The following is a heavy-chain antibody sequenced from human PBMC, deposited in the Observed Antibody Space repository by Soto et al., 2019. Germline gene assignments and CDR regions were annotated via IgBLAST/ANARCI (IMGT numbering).Heavy chain of an antibody. D-gene: IGHD3-10*01. CDR2: IRSKADGGTT. CDR3: TRDKAYYYRSGSYSDFDY. V-gene: IGHV3-49*04. CDR1: GFTFGDSA. J-gene: IGHJ4*02. Sequence: GGSLRLSCTASGFTFGDSAMSWVRQAPGKGLEWVGFIRSKADGGTTEYAASVKGRFTISRDDSKSIAYLQMNSLKTEDTAVYYCTRDKAYYYRSGSYSDFDYLGPGTLVTVSS.